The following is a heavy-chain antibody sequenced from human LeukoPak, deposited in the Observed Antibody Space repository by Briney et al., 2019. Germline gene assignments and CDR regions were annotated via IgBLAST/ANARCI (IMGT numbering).Heavy chain of an antibody. CDR1: GFTFSNYW. J-gene: IGHJ4*02. V-gene: IGHV3-74*01. Sequence: PGGSLRLSCAASGFTFSNYWMDWVRQAPGKGLVWVSRINTDGSRTTYADSVKGRFTISRDNAKNTLYLQMNSRRADDTAVYFCARGLGGSYPFDCWGQGALVTVSS. CDR3: ARGLGGSYPFDC. D-gene: IGHD3-16*02. CDR2: INTDGSRT.